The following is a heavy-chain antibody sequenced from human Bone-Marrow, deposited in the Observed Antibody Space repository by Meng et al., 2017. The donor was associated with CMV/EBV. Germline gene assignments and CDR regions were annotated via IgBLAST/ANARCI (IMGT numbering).Heavy chain of an antibody. V-gene: IGHV3-13*01. CDR2: IDISDDT. D-gene: IGHD3-3*01. CDR1: GLTFSNYD. J-gene: IGHJ3*01. Sequence: GGSLRLSCAASGLTFSNYDMHWVRQAPGKGLEWVSSIDISDDTYYLGAVKGRFTISRENAKSSLFLQMNSMIAGDTAVYYCARGRLYDSSSGYSHHDAFDLWGQGTTVTVSS. CDR3: ARGRLYDSSSGYSHHDAFDL.